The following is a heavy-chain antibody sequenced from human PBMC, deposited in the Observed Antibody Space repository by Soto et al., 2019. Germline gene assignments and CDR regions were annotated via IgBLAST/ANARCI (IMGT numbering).Heavy chain of an antibody. CDR2: ISAYNGNT. V-gene: IGHV1-18*01. J-gene: IGHJ6*03. D-gene: IGHD2-2*01. CDR1: GYTFTSYG. Sequence: GASVKVSCKASGYTFTSYGISWVRQAPGQGLEWMGWISAYNGNTNYAQKLQGRVTMTTDTSTSTAYMELRSLRSDDTAVYYCALGYCSSTSCFGTNYYYYYMDVWGKGTTVTV. CDR3: ALGYCSSTSCFGTNYYYYYMDV.